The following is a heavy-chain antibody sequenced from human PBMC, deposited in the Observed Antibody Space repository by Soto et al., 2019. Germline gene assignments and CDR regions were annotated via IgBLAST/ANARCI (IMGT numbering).Heavy chain of an antibody. CDR2: ISGSGGST. CDR3: AKVIVPAAIGPRIYCFDY. D-gene: IGHD2-2*02. Sequence: EVQLLESGGGLVQPGGSLRLSCAASGFTFSSYAMSWVRQAPGKGLEWVSAISGSGGSTYYADSVKGRFTISRDNSKNTLYLQMNSLRAEDTAVYYCAKVIVPAAIGPRIYCFDYWGQGTLVTVSS. CDR1: GFTFSSYA. J-gene: IGHJ4*02. V-gene: IGHV3-23*01.